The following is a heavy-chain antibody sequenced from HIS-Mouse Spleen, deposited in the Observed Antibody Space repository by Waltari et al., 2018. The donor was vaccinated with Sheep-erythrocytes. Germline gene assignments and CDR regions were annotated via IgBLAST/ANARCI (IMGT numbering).Heavy chain of an antibody. V-gene: IGHV3-30*18. D-gene: IGHD2-8*01. J-gene: IGHJ3*02. CDR3: AKGDAMVYDAFDI. Sequence: QVQLVESGGGVVQPGRSLRLSCSASGFTFSSYGMHWVRRAPGKGLEGVAVISYDGSNKYYADSVKARFTISRDNSKNTLYLKMNSLRAEDRAVYYCAKGDAMVYDAFDIWGQGTMVTVSS. CDR1: GFTFSSYG. CDR2: ISYDGSNK.